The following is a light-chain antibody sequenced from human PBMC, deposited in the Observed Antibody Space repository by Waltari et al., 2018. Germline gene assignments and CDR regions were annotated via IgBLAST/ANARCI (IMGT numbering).Light chain of an antibody. Sequence: DIQMTQSPSTLSASVGDRVTITCRASQSISSWLAWYQQKPGKAPKLLIYDASSLESVVPSMFSGSGSGTEFTLTISSLQPDDFATYYCQQYNSYSWTFGQGTKVEIK. V-gene: IGKV1-5*01. CDR1: QSISSW. J-gene: IGKJ1*01. CDR3: QQYNSYSWT. CDR2: DAS.